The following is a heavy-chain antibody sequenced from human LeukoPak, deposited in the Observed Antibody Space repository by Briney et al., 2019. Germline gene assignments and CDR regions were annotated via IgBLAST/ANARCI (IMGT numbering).Heavy chain of an antibody. V-gene: IGHV4-39*07. CDR1: GASITSNTYF. D-gene: IGHD5-18*01. Sequence: PSETLSLTCTVSGASITSNTYFWDWIRQPPGKGLEWIATISYNKGAYYNTSLKSRVTISVDTSKSQFSLQLSSVTAADTAVYYCASSGRMNTADAFDIWGQGTMVTVSS. CDR3: ASSGRMNTADAFDI. CDR2: ISYNKGA. J-gene: IGHJ3*02.